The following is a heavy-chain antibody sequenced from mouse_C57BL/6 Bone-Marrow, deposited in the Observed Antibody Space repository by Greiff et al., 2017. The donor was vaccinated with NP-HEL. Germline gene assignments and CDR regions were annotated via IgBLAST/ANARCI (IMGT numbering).Heavy chain of an antibody. V-gene: IGHV1-69*01. D-gene: IGHD2-5*01. Sequence: QVQLQQPGAELVMPGASVKLSCKASGYTFTSYWMHWVKQRPGQGLEWIGEIDPSDSYTNYNQKFKGKSTLTVDKSSSTAYMQLSSLTSEDSAVYYCARESNYVFYSMDDWGRGTSVTVSS. CDR3: ARESNYVFYSMDD. CDR2: IDPSDSYT. CDR1: GYTFTSYW. J-gene: IGHJ4*01.